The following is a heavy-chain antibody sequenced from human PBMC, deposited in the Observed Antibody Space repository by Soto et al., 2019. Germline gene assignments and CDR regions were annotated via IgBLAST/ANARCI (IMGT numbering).Heavy chain of an antibody. CDR1: GFTFSTYA. V-gene: IGHV3-23*01. CDR3: VKGYWKGDV. D-gene: IGHD1-1*01. J-gene: IGHJ6*02. Sequence: EVQLLESGGGLVQPGGSLRLSCAASGFTFSTYAMIWVRQAPGNGLEWVSASSGRGGSIHYADSVKGRFTISRDNSKNTLYLQMNSLRDEDTAVYHCVKGYWKGDVWGQGTTVTVSS. CDR2: SSGRGGSI.